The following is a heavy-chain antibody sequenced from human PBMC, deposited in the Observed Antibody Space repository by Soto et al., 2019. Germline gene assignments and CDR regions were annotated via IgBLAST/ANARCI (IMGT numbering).Heavy chain of an antibody. CDR1: GGSASSGGNY. CDR3: ARVKNYYGSGSYYNEIYGMEV. Sequence: PSETLSLTCTVSGGSASSGGNYCRWIRQPPGKGLEWIANIYSSVSTSYNPSLKSRVTISVDTSKNQFSLKLSSVTAADTAVYYCARVKNYYGSGSYYNEIYGMEVWGQGTTVTVSS. D-gene: IGHD3-10*01. J-gene: IGHJ6*02. CDR2: IYSSVST. V-gene: IGHV4-61*08.